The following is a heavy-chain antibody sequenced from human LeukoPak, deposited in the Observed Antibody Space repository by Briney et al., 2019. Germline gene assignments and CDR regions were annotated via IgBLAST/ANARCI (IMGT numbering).Heavy chain of an antibody. D-gene: IGHD5-18*01. Sequence: PGGSLRLSCAASGFTFSSYSMNWVRQAPGKGLEWVSYISSSSSTIYYADSVKGRFTISRDNSKNTLYLQMNSLRAEDTAVYYCAKEYSYGLATNWFDPWGQGTLVTVSS. CDR3: AKEYSYGLATNWFDP. V-gene: IGHV3-48*01. J-gene: IGHJ5*02. CDR2: ISSSSSTI. CDR1: GFTFSSYS.